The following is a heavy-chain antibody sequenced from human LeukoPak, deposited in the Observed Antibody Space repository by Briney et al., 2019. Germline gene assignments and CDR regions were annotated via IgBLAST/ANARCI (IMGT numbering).Heavy chain of an antibody. D-gene: IGHD1-26*01. V-gene: IGHV5-51*01. CDR2: IYPGDSDT. CDR3: ARHRVGIYSRNHAFDI. Sequence: GESLKIPCKGSGYTFSSNWIGWVRQMPGKGLEWTGIIYPGDSDTRYSPSFQGQVTISADKSSSTAYLQWSSLKASDTAMYYCARHRVGIYSRNHAFDIWGQGTMVTVSS. CDR1: GYTFSSNW. J-gene: IGHJ3*02.